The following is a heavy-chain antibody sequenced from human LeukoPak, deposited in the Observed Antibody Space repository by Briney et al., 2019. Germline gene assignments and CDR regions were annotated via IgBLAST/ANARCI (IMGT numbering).Heavy chain of an antibody. J-gene: IGHJ4*02. V-gene: IGHV4-34*01. CDR2: INHSGST. CDR3: ARGGSWPVKYDY. D-gene: IGHD6-13*01. CDR1: GGSFSGFY. Sequence: TTSETLSLTCAVYGGSFSGFYWSWIRQPPGKGLEWIGEINHSGSTHYSPSLKSRVTISADTSKNQFSLILSSVTAADTAVFYCARGGSWPVKYDYWGQGILVTVSS.